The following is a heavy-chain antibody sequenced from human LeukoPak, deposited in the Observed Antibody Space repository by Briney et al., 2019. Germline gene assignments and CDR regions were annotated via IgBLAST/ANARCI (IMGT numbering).Heavy chain of an antibody. CDR1: GFTFGSYA. D-gene: IGHD3-9*01. J-gene: IGHJ4*02. V-gene: IGHV3-30*04. CDR2: ISYDGSNK. CDR3: ASPSYYDILTLNY. Sequence: GRSLRLSCAASGFTFGSYAMHWVRQAPGKGLEWVAVISYDGSNKYYADSVKGRFTISRDNSKNTLYLQMNSLRAEDTAVYYCASPSYYDILTLNYWGQGTLVTVSS.